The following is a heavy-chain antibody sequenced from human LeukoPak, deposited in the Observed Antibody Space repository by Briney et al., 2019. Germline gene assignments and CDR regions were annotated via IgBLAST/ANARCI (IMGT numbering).Heavy chain of an antibody. J-gene: IGHJ4*02. Sequence: GGSLRLSCEASGFTFSGYSMNWVRQAPGKGLEWVSSISTSSSYIYYADSLKGRFTISRDNAKNALYLQMNSLRAEDTAVYYCARVIRIVGARFDYWGQGTLVTVSS. CDR1: GFTFSGYS. V-gene: IGHV3-21*01. D-gene: IGHD1-26*01. CDR2: ISTSSSYI. CDR3: ARVIRIVGARFDY.